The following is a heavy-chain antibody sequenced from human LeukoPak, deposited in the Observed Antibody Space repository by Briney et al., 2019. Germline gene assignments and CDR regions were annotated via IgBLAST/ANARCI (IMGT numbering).Heavy chain of an antibody. CDR3: ARGLVGATGYYGMDV. J-gene: IGHJ6*02. CDR2: IIPIFGTA. Sequence: ASVKVSCKASGGTFSSYAISWVRQAPGQGLEWMGGIIPIFGTANYAQKFQGRVTITADESTSTAYMELSSPRSEDTAVYYCARGLVGATGYYGMDVWGQGTTVTVSS. CDR1: GGTFSSYA. D-gene: IGHD1-26*01. V-gene: IGHV1-69*01.